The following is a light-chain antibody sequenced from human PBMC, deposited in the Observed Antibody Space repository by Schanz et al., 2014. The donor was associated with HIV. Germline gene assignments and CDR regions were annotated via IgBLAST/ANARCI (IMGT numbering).Light chain of an antibody. CDR2: GAS. J-gene: IGKJ1*01. Sequence: EIVLTQSPGTLSLSPGERATLSCRASQSVSSSYFAWYQQKPGQAPRLLIYGASSRATGIPDRFSGSGSGTDFTLTISRLEPEDFAVYFCHQRSSWPQTFGQGTKVEIK. CDR1: QSVSSSY. CDR3: HQRSSWPQT. V-gene: IGKV3-20*01.